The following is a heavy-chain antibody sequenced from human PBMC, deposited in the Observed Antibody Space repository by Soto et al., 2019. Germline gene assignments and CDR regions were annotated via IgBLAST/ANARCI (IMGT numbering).Heavy chain of an antibody. CDR1: GFIFSNAW. CDR3: AKDYGGQFDY. D-gene: IGHD4-17*01. CDR2: ISSSSSYI. Sequence: PGGSLRLSCAGSGFIFSNAWINWVRQAPGKGPEWASSISSSSSYIYYADSVKGRFTISRDNAKNSLYLQMNSLRAEDTALYYCAKDYGGQFDYWGQGTLVTVSS. V-gene: IGHV3-21*04. J-gene: IGHJ4*02.